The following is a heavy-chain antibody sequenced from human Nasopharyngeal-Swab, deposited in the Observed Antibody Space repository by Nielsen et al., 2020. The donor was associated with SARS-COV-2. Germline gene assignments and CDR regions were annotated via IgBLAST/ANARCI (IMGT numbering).Heavy chain of an antibody. CDR1: GGSISSSSYY. CDR2: IYYSGST. V-gene: IGHV4-39*07. CDR3: ARERGRGGIWNYYYYYMDV. Sequence: SETLSLTCTVSGGSISSSSYYWGWLRQPPGKGLECIGSIYYSGSTYYNPSLKSRVTISVDTSKNQFSLKLSSVTAADTAVYYCARERGRGGIWNYYYYYMDVWGKGTTVTVSS. J-gene: IGHJ6*03. D-gene: IGHD3-10*01.